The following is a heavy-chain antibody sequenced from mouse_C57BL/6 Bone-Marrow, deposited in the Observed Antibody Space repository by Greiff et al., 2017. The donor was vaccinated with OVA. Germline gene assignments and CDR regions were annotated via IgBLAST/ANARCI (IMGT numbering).Heavy chain of an antibody. CDR1: GYSITSGYD. V-gene: IGHV3-1*01. J-gene: IGHJ4*01. D-gene: IGHD2-4*01. Sequence: EVQLQESGPGMVKPSQSLSLTCTVTGYSITSGYDWHWIRHFPGNKLEWMGYISYSGSTNYNPSLKSRISITHDTSKNHFFLKLNSVTTEDTATYYCARGGNDYDVGYYAMDYWGQGTSVTVSS. CDR3: ARGGNDYDVGYYAMDY. CDR2: ISYSGST.